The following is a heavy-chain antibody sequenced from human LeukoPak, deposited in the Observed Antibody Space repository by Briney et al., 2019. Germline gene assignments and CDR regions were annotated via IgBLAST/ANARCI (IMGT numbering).Heavy chain of an antibody. CDR3: ARDMQQPPNLYY. V-gene: IGHV1-18*01. D-gene: IGHD6-13*01. CDR2: ISAYNGNT. J-gene: IGHJ4*02. CDR1: GYTFTSYG. Sequence: ASVKVSRMASGYTFTSYGISWVRQAPGQGLEWMGWISAYNGNTNYAQKLQGRVTMTTDTSTSTAYMELRSLRSDDTAVYCCARDMQQPPNLYYWGQGTLVTVSS.